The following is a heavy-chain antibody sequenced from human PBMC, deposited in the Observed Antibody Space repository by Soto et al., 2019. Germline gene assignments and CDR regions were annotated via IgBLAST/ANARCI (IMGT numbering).Heavy chain of an antibody. CDR2: INVDGREE. CDR3: ARAFYYDSSGHYYYYALDV. D-gene: IGHD3-22*01. Sequence: GSLRLSCAASGFTFSSYDMHWVRQATGKGLEWVANINVDGREEYYVDSVKGRFTISRDNAKNSLYLQMNSLRAEETAVYYCARAFYYDSSGHYYYYALDVWGQGTTVTVSS. V-gene: IGHV3-7*04. J-gene: IGHJ6*02. CDR1: GFTFSSYD.